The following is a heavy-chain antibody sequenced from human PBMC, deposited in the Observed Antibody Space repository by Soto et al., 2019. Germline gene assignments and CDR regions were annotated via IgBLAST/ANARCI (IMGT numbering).Heavy chain of an antibody. CDR1: GFTFSSYW. J-gene: IGHJ6*03. CDR2: IARDGSTT. D-gene: IGHD3-10*01. Sequence: EVQLVESGGGLVQPGGSLRLSCAASGFTFSSYWMHWVRQAPGKGLVWVSRIARDGSTTSYADSVKGRFTISRDNAKDTRYLQMNGLRAEDTAVYYCATAFYGSGSYSFFAYYYMEVWGKGTTVAV. CDR3: ATAFYGSGSYSFFAYYYMEV. V-gene: IGHV3-74*01.